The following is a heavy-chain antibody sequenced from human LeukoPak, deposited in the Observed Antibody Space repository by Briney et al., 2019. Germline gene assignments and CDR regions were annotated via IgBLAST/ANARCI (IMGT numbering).Heavy chain of an antibody. Sequence: GASVKVSCKASGGTFSSYAISWVRQAPGQGLEWMGGIIPIFGTANYAQKFQGRVTITADESTSTAYMELSSLRSEDTAVYYCATDVGFGGSRTFDYWGQGTLVTVSS. CDR1: GGTFSSYA. D-gene: IGHD1-26*01. J-gene: IGHJ4*02. CDR2: IIPIFGTA. CDR3: ATDVGFGGSRTFDY. V-gene: IGHV1-69*13.